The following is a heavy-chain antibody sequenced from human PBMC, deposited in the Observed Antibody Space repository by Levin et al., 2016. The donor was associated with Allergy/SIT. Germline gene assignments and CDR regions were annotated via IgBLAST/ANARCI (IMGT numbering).Heavy chain of an antibody. J-gene: IGHJ4*02. V-gene: IGHV4-39*01. CDR3: ASAPRYILSGSYRYFDY. Sequence: PGKGLEWIGSIYYSGSTYYNPSLKSRVTISVDTSKNQFSLKLSSVTAADTAVYYCASAPRYILSGSYRYFDYWGQGTLVTVSS. CDR2: IYYSGST. D-gene: IGHD3-16*02.